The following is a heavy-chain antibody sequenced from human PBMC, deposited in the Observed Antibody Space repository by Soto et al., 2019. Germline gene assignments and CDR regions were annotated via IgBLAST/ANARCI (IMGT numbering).Heavy chain of an antibody. CDR1: GYTFTSYS. J-gene: IGHJ4*02. V-gene: IGHV1-3*01. Sequence: GASVKVSCKASGYTFTSYSIHWVRQAPGXRLEWMGWINVGSGNTEYSEKFQGRVTITRDTSASTAYMELGSRRSGDTAVYYCVRDRVPPGLTLKSSFKYWGQGTLVTVSS. D-gene: IGHD2-2*01. CDR2: INVGSGNT. CDR3: VRDRVPPGLTLKSSFKY.